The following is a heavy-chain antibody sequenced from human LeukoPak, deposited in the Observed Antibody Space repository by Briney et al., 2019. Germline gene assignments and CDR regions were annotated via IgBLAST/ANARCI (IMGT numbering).Heavy chain of an antibody. J-gene: IGHJ4*02. D-gene: IGHD4-23*01. CDR3: AKDAYGGNSFIFDY. CDR1: GFTFSSYA. Sequence: PGGSLRLSCAASGFTFSSYAMSWVRQTPGKGLEWVSAISGGGSTYYADSVKGRFTISRDNSKNTLYLQMNSLRAEDTAVYYCAKDAYGGNSFIFDYWGQGTLVTVSS. CDR2: ISGGGST. V-gene: IGHV3-23*01.